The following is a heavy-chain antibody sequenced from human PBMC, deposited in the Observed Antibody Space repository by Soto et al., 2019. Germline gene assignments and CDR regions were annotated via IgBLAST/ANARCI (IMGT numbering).Heavy chain of an antibody. J-gene: IGHJ6*02. CDR1: GGTFSSYA. D-gene: IGHD2-2*01. CDR3: ARSQGSSTSFEIYYYYYYCMDV. Sequence: QVQLVQSGAEVKKPGSSVKVSCKASGGTFSSYAISWVRQAPGQGLEWRGGIIPISGTENYAQTFQGRVTITADEPTSSAYMELSSLRSEDTAVYYFARSQGSSTSFEIYYYYYYCMDVWGQGPTVSVSS. CDR2: IIPISGTE. V-gene: IGHV1-69*01.